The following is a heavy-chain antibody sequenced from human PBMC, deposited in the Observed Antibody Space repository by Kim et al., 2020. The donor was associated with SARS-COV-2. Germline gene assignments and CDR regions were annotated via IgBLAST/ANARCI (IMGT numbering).Heavy chain of an antibody. V-gene: IGHV3-23*01. J-gene: IGHJ6*02. CDR3: AKDANIVVVPAAIHYYYGMDV. CDR2: ISGSGGST. D-gene: IGHD2-2*01. CDR1: GFTFSSYA. Sequence: GGSLRLSCAASGFTFSSYAMSWVRQAPGKGLEWVSAISGSGGSTYYADSVKGRFTISRDNSKNTLYLQMNSLRAEDTAVYYCAKDANIVVVPAAIHYYYGMDVWGQGTTVTVSS.